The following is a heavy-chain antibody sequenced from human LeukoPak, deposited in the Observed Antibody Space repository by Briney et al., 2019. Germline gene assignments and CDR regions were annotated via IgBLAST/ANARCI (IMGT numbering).Heavy chain of an antibody. Sequence: GESLKISCKAYGYRFTSNWIGWVRQMPGKGLEWLGIIFPGDSDTRYSPSFQGQVTISADKSISTAYLQWSSLKASDTAMYYCARSLCGSTSCPFDYWGQGTLVTVSS. CDR2: IFPGDSDT. D-gene: IGHD2-2*01. V-gene: IGHV5-51*01. CDR3: ARSLCGSTSCPFDY. J-gene: IGHJ4*02. CDR1: GYRFTSNW.